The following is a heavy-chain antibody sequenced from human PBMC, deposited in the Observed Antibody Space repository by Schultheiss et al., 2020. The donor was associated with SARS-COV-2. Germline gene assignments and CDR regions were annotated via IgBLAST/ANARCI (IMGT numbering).Heavy chain of an antibody. V-gene: IGHV3-23*01. CDR2: ISGSGGST. CDR3: ASRRWLQGDY. D-gene: IGHD5-24*01. J-gene: IGHJ4*02. Sequence: GSLRLSCAASGFTFRSYAMSWVRQAPGKGLEWVSAISGSGGSTYYADSVKGRFTISRDNSKNTVYLQMNSLRAEDTAEYYCASRRWLQGDYWGQGTLVTVSS. CDR1: GFTFRSYA.